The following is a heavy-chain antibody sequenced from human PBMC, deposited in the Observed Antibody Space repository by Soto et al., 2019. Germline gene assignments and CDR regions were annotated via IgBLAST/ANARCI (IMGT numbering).Heavy chain of an antibody. CDR3: ARSPHTHHRMDV. V-gene: IGHV1-46*01. J-gene: IGHJ6*02. D-gene: IGHD2-2*02. Sequence: GASVKVSCKASGYTFTSYYMHWLLQAPGQGLEWMGIINPSGGSTSYAQKFQGRVTMTRDTSTSTVYMELSSLRSEDTAVYYCARSPHTHHRMDVWGQGTTVTVSS. CDR1: GYTFTSYY. CDR2: INPSGGST.